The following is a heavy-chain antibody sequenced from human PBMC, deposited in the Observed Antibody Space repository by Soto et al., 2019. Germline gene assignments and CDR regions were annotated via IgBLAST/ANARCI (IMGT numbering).Heavy chain of an antibody. Sequence: GGSLRLSCAASGFTFSSFLMSWVRRAPGKGLEWVANIKQDGIDKNYVGSVKGRFTISRDNAKNSLYLQMNSLRVEDTAVYYCARDVSGKLGHDSWGQGTMVTVSS. J-gene: IGHJ4*02. CDR3: ARDVSGKLGHDS. CDR1: GFTFSSFL. CDR2: IKQDGIDK. D-gene: IGHD3-10*01. V-gene: IGHV3-7*01.